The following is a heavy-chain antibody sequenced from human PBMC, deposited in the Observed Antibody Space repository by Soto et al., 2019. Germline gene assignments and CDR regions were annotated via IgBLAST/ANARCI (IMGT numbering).Heavy chain of an antibody. CDR2: ISGSGGST. V-gene: IGHV3-23*04. Sequence: EVQLVESGGGLVQPGGSLRLSCAASKFTFSRYAMSWVRQAPGKGLEWVSGISGSGGSTYYADSVKGRFTVSRDNSKNTLYLQMNSLRAEDTAVYYCAKDLNQYTSVSIDSWGQGTLVTVSS. CDR1: KFTFSRYA. CDR3: AKDLNQYTSVSIDS. D-gene: IGHD6-19*01. J-gene: IGHJ4*02.